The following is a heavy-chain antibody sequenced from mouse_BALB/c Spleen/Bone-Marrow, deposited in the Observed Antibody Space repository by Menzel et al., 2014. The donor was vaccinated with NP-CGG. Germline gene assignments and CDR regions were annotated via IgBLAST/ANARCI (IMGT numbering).Heavy chain of an antibody. CDR3: ARESLFTTGLYYAMDY. D-gene: IGHD2-12*01. CDR2: VDPYNGAT. J-gene: IGHJ4*01. CDR1: GYSFTGYY. Sequence: LQESGPELVKPGASVKLSCKASGYSFTGYYIHWVKQSHVKSLEWIGRVDPYNGATSYNQNFKDKASLTVDKSSSSAYTDLHSLTSEDSAVYYCARESLFTTGLYYAMDYWGQRTSVTVSA. V-gene: IGHV1S135*01.